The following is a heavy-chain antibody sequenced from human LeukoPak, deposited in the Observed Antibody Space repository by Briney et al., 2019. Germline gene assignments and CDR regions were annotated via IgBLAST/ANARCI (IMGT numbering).Heavy chain of an antibody. Sequence: PGGSLRLSCAASGFTFQDFGMSWVRPAPGRALEWGSGINWNAGSTGYTDSVKGRFTISRDNAKNSLYLQMNSLRDEDTAVYDCARDIRMRKGDWFDPWGQGTLVTVSS. V-gene: IGHV3-20*01. CDR3: ARDIRMRKGDWFDP. CDR1: GFTFQDFG. D-gene: IGHD2-2*02. CDR2: INWNAGST. J-gene: IGHJ5*02.